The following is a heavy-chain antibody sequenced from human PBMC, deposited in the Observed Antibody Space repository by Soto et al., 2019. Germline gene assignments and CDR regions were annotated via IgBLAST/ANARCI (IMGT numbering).Heavy chain of an antibody. J-gene: IGHJ5*01. CDR3: ARVHKNWFDS. V-gene: IGHV5-10-1*01. Sequence: PGESLKISCKGSGYSFTSYWISWVRQMPGKGLEWMGRIDPSDSYTNYSPSFQGHVTISADKSISTAYLQWSSLKASDTALYFCARVHKNWFDSWAQGTMVTVSS. CDR1: GYSFTSYW. CDR2: IDPSDSYT.